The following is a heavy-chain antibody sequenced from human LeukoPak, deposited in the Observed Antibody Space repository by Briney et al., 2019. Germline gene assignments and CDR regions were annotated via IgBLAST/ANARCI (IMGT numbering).Heavy chain of an antibody. V-gene: IGHV4-34*01. D-gene: IGHD2-15*01. Sequence: SETLSLTCAVYAGSFSGYYWSWIRQPPGKGLEWIGEINHSGSTNYNPSLKSRVTISVDTSKNQFSLKLSSVTAADTAVYYCARGVAYWGQGTLVTVSS. CDR2: INHSGST. J-gene: IGHJ4*02. CDR3: ARGVAY. CDR1: AGSFSGYY.